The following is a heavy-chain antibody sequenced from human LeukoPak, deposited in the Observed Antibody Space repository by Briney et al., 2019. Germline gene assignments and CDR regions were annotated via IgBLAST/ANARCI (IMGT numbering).Heavy chain of an antibody. CDR1: GFTFSSYG. V-gene: IGHV3-30*02. Sequence: GGSLRLSCAASGFTFSSYGMHWVRQAPGKGLEWVAFIRYDGSNKYFADSVKGRFTISRDNSKNTLYLQMNSLRAEDTAVYYCARDGAMVTIGNWYFDLWGRGTLVTVSS. D-gene: IGHD5-18*01. CDR2: IRYDGSNK. CDR3: ARDGAMVTIGNWYFDL. J-gene: IGHJ2*01.